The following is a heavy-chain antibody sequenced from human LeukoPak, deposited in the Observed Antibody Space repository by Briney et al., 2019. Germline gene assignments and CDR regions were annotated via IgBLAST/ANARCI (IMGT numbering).Heavy chain of an antibody. CDR3: ASEIRPNDY. CDR2: IGISGNT. Sequence: GGSLRLSCAASGFTFSSHSLSWVRQAPGKGLEWVSSIGISGNTYYADSVKGRFTISRDNSKDTLFLQLNSLRVEDTAVYYCASEIRPNDYWGQGTLVTVSS. CDR1: GFTFSSHS. J-gene: IGHJ4*02. D-gene: IGHD5-24*01. V-gene: IGHV3-23*01.